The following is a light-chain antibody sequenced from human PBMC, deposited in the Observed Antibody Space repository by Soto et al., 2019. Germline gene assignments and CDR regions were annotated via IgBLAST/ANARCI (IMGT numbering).Light chain of an antibody. Sequence: EIVLTQSPGTLSLSPGESATLFCRASQTVSSSCLAWYQQKPGQAPRLLIYGVSSRATGIPDRFSGSGSGTDFTLTISRLPPEDFAVYYCQHYDNSAALTFGGGTNVEIK. CDR2: GVS. CDR1: QTVSSSC. J-gene: IGKJ4*01. V-gene: IGKV3-20*01. CDR3: QHYDNSAALT.